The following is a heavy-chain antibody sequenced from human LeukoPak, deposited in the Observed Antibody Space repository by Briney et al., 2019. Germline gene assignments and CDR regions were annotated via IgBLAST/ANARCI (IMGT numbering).Heavy chain of an antibody. CDR2: ISGDGITP. CDR3: AKYRGAAVNSWHFDL. D-gene: IGHD1-26*01. V-gene: IGHV3-74*01. Sequence: GGSLRLSCAASGFTFSNYWMHWVRQAPGKGLVWVSRISGDGITPRYADSVKGRFTISRDNSKNTLYLQMNSLRADDTAVYYCAKYRGAAVNSWHFDLWGRGTLVTVSS. CDR1: GFTFSNYW. J-gene: IGHJ2*01.